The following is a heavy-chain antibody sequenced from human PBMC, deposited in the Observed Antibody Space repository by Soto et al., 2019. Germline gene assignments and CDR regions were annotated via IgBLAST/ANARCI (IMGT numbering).Heavy chain of an antibody. CDR2: IYYSGST. J-gene: IGHJ4*02. Sequence: SETLSLTCTVSGGSVSSGDYYWSWIRQPPGKGLEWIGYIYYSGSTYYNPSLKSRVTISVDTSKNQFSLKLSSVTAADTAVYYCARWVLRYFDWSFDYWGQGTLVT. CDR3: ARWVLRYFDWSFDY. V-gene: IGHV4-30-4*01. D-gene: IGHD3-9*01. CDR1: GGSVSSGDYY.